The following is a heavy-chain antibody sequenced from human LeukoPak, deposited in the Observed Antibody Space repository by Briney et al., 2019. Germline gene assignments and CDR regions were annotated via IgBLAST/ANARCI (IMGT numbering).Heavy chain of an antibody. J-gene: IGHJ5*02. D-gene: IGHD2-2*01. Sequence: GGSLRLSCAASGFTFSSYAMSWVRQAPGKGLEWVSAISGSGGSTYYADSVKGRFTISRDNSKNTPYLQMNSLRAEDTAVYYCAKDGHIVVVPAARASWFDPWGQGTLVTVSS. CDR2: ISGSGGST. CDR3: AKDGHIVVVPAARASWFDP. V-gene: IGHV3-23*01. CDR1: GFTFSSYA.